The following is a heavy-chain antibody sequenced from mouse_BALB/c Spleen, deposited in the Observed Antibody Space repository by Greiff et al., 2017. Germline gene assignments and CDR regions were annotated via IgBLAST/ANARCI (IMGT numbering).Heavy chain of an antibody. CDR1: GYTFTSYW. CDR3: TKYGYDEGYYFDY. CDR2: IYPSDSYT. J-gene: IGHJ2*01. D-gene: IGHD2-2*01. V-gene: IGHV1-69*02. Sequence: VQLQQPGAELVRPGASVKLSCKASGYTFTSYWINWVKQRPGQGLEWIGNIYPSDSYTNYNQKFKDKATLTVDKSSSTAYMQLSSPTSEDSAVYYCTKYGYDEGYYFDYWGQGTTLTVSS.